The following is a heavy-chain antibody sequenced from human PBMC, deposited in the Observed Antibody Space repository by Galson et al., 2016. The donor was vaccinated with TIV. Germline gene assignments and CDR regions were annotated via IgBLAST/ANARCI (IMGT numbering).Heavy chain of an antibody. D-gene: IGHD5-24*01. Sequence: PALVKPTQTLTLTCSFSGFSLTTSGVGVGWIRQPPRKAPEWLGFIYWDDRKLYSPSLKNRLTITRDTSKNQVVLTMTNMDPVDAATYYCAHRGDGHNKIFDYWGQGTLVTVSS. CDR2: IYWDDRK. CDR3: AHRGDGHNKIFDY. V-gene: IGHV2-5*02. J-gene: IGHJ4*02. CDR1: GFSLTTSGVG.